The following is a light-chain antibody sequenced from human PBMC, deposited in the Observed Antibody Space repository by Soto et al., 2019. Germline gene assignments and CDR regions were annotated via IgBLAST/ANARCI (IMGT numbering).Light chain of an antibody. J-gene: IGLJ2*01. V-gene: IGLV1-44*01. Sequence: QSVLTQPPSASGTPGQRVTISCSGSSSNIGYNTVNWYQHLPGTAPKLLIYNDDRRPSGVPDRFSGSKSGTSASLTISGLQTEDEAEYYCAAWERSLYALFGGGTKLTVL. CDR2: NDD. CDR1: SSNIGYNT. CDR3: AAWERSLYAL.